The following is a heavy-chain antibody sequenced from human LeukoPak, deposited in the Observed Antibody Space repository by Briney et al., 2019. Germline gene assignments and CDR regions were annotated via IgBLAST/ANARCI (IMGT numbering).Heavy chain of an antibody. Sequence: PSETLSLTCTVSGGSISSSSYYWGWIRQPPGKGLEWIGSIYYSGSTYYNPSLKSRVTISVDTSKNQFSLKLSSVTAADMAVYYCARYGIAARPTDYWGQGTLVTVSS. V-gene: IGHV4-39*01. D-gene: IGHD6-6*01. CDR3: ARYGIAARPTDY. CDR2: IYYSGST. CDR1: GGSISSSSYY. J-gene: IGHJ4*02.